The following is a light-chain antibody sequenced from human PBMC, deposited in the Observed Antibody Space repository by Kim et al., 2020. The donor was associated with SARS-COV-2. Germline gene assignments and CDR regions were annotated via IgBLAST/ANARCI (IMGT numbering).Light chain of an antibody. V-gene: IGKV3-20*01. J-gene: IGKJ5*01. CDR2: GAS. CDR3: QQYGRSPTT. CDR1: QSVSSSY. Sequence: SPGERAIHSCRASQSVSSSYLAWYQHKPGQSPRLLIHGASSRATGVPDRFRGGGSGTDFTLTITRLGPEDFAVYYCQQYGRSPTTFGQGTRLEIK.